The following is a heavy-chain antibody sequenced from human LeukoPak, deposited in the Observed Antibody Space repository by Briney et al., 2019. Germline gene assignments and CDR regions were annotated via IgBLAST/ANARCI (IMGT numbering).Heavy chain of an antibody. J-gene: IGHJ6*03. CDR2: IYTSGST. Sequence: PSETLSLTCTVAGGSISSYYWSWLRQPAGKGLEWIGRIYTSGSTNYNPSLKSRVTMSVDTSKNQFSLKLSSVPAADTAVYYCARDRRYDSSGYYSTGYYYYMDVWGKGTTVTVSS. D-gene: IGHD3-22*01. V-gene: IGHV4-4*07. CDR3: ARDRRYDSSGYYSTGYYYYMDV. CDR1: GGSISSYY.